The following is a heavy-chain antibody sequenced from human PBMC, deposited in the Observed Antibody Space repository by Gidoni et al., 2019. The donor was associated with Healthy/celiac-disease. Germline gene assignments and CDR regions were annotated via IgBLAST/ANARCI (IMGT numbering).Heavy chain of an antibody. CDR1: GFIFSRDA. V-gene: IGHV3-23*04. J-gene: IGHJ4*02. CDR3: AKDVGSSYYWDY. CDR2: ISGRGGRT. Sequence: EVQLVESGGGLVQPRGCLSLPGAASGFIFSRDALSCVRQAPGTGLEWVSAISGRGGRTYYAVSGKGRFNISSYNFKNTQDLQMNSLRDEDTAVYYCAKDVGSSYYWDYRGQGTLGTVSS. D-gene: IGHD6-13*01.